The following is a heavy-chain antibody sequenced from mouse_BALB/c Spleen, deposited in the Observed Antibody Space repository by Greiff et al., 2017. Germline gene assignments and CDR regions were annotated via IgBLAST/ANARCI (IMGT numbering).Heavy chain of an antibody. CDR3: ARGAYGSSPFDY. J-gene: IGHJ2*01. Sequence: DVKLVESGGDLVKPGGSLKLSCAASGFTFSSYGMSWVRQTPDKRLEWVATISSGGSYTYYPDSVKGRFTISRDNAKNTLYLQMSSLKSEDTAMYYCARGAYGSSPFDYWGQGTTLTVSS. V-gene: IGHV5-6*02. CDR1: GFTFSSYG. D-gene: IGHD1-1*01. CDR2: ISSGGSYT.